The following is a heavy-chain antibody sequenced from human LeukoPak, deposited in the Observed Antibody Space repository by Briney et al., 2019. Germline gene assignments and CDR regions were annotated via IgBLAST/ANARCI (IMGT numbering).Heavy chain of an antibody. CDR2: IYYSGST. J-gene: IGHJ5*02. D-gene: IGHD3-3*01. V-gene: IGHV4-59*06. CDR3: ARVGDFWSGYPPFDP. CDR1: GDSISSYY. Sequence: MASETLSLTCTVFGDSISSYYWSWIRQHPGKGLEWIGYIYYSGSTYYNPSLKSRVTISVDTSKNQFSLKLSSVTAADTAVYYCARVGDFWSGYPPFDPWGQGTLVTVSS.